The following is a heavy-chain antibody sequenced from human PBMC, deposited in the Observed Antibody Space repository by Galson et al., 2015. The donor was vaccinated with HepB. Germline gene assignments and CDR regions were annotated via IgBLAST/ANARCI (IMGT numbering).Heavy chain of an antibody. Sequence: SVKVSCKASGGTFSSYAISWVRQAPGQGLEWMGGIIPIFGTANYAQKFQGRVTITADESTSTAYMELSSLRSEDTAVYYCARGYCSGGSCYSPLGAFDIWGQGTMVTVSS. D-gene: IGHD2-15*01. CDR1: GGTFSSYA. V-gene: IGHV1-69*13. CDR2: IIPIFGTA. J-gene: IGHJ3*02. CDR3: ARGYCSGGSCYSPLGAFDI.